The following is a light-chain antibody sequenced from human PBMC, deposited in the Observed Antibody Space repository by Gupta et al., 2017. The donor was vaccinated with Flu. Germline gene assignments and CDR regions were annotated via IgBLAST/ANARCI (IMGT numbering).Light chain of an antibody. CDR2: RNN. J-gene: IGLJ3*02. CDR1: SSNIGSNY. CDR3: AAWDDSLSGWV. V-gene: IGLV1-47*01. Sequence: RVTISCSGSSSNIGSNYVYWYQQLPGTAPKLLIYRNNQRPSGVPDRFSGSKPGTSASLAISGLRSEDEADYYCAAWDDSLSGWVFGGGTKLTVL.